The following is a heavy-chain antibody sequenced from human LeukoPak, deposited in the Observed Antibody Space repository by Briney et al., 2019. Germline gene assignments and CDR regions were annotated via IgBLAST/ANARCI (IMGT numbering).Heavy chain of an antibody. J-gene: IGHJ6*03. CDR3: ARTLYDFWSAYYYYYMDV. Sequence: PSETLSLTCTVSGGSISSSSYYWGWIRQPPGKGLEWIGSIYYSGSTYYNPSLKSRVTISVDTSKNQFSLKLSSVTAADTAVYYCARTLYDFWSAYYYYYMDVWGKGTTVTVSS. CDR1: GGSISSSSYY. CDR2: IYYSGST. V-gene: IGHV4-39*07. D-gene: IGHD3-3*01.